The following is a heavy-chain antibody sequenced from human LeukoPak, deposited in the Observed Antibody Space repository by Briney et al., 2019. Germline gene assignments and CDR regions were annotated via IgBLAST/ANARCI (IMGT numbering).Heavy chain of an antibody. Sequence: PGGSLRLSCAASGFTFSSYSMNWVRQAPGKRLEWVSYISSSSSTIYYADSVKGRFTISRDNAKNSLYLQMNSLRAEDTAVYYCARETSTLYSSSWSYYFDYWGQGTLVTVSS. CDR3: ARETSTLYSSSWSYYFDY. CDR2: ISSSSSTI. CDR1: GFTFSSYS. V-gene: IGHV3-48*01. J-gene: IGHJ4*02. D-gene: IGHD6-13*01.